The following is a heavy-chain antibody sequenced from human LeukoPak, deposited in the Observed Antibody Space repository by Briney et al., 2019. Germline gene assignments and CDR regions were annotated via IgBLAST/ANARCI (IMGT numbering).Heavy chain of an antibody. J-gene: IGHJ4*02. CDR1: GFTFSSYW. Sequence: GGSLRLSCAASGFTFSSYWMSWVRQAPGKGLEWVANIKQDGSEEYYVDSVKGRFTISRDNAKNSLYLQMNSLRAEDTAVYYCARETIGVGATNYFDYWGQGTLVTVSS. V-gene: IGHV3-7*01. D-gene: IGHD1-26*01. CDR2: IKQDGSEE. CDR3: ARETIGVGATNYFDY.